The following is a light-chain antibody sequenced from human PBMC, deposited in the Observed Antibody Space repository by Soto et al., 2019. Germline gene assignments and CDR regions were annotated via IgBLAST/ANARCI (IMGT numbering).Light chain of an antibody. Sequence: DIVMTQSPDSLAVSLGERATINCRSSQSVFFSPTNRNNLAWYQQKPGQPPRLLIYWASTRQSGVPDRFSGSGSATDFTLTISSLQAEDVAVYSCQQYYSSPPWTFGQGNKVEIK. CDR2: WAS. V-gene: IGKV4-1*01. CDR1: QSVFFSPTNRNN. J-gene: IGKJ1*01. CDR3: QQYYSSPPWT.